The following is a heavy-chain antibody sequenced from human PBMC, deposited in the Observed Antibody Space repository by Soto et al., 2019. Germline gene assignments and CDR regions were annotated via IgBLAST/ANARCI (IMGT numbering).Heavy chain of an antibody. V-gene: IGHV1-8*02. D-gene: IGHD1-1*01. CDR2: MNVNTDST. CDR3: AREVVEVTSIRLDP. J-gene: IGHJ5*02. CDR1: GFAFTTND. Sequence: QVQLVQSGAEVRTPGSSLTVSCKAIGFAFTTNDIHWVRQAPGQRLEWMGWMNVNTDSTDSEDEFEGRFLMTWNTSISTAYLELTGLTSKDTAVYYCAREVVEVTSIRLDPWGQGTQVTVS.